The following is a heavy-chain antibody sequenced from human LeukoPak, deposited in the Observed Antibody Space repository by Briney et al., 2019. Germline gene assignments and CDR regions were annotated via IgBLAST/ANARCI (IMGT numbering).Heavy chain of an antibody. D-gene: IGHD4-17*01. J-gene: IGHJ4*02. CDR2: ISYDGSIK. CDR3: ATDRFSYGYYFDY. V-gene: IGHV3-30*03. Sequence: GGSLRLSCAASGFTFSSIGMHWVRQAPGKGLEWVAVISYDGSIKYYADSVKGRFTISRDNSKNTLYLQMDSLRAEDTAVYYCATDRFSYGYYFDYWGQGTLVTVSS. CDR1: GFTFSSIG.